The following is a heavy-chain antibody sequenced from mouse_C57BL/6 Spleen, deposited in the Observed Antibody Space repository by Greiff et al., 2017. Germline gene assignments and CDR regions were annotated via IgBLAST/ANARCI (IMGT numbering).Heavy chain of an antibody. V-gene: IGHV14-4*01. CDR2: IDPENGDT. J-gene: IGHJ4*01. CDR3: TTATTAYARDY. Sequence: EVKLQESGAELVRPGASVKLSCTASGFNIKDDYMHWVKQRPEQGLEWIGWIDPENGDTEYASKFQGKATITADTSSNTAYLQLSSLTSEDTAVYYCTTATTAYARDYWGQGTSVTVSS. D-gene: IGHD1-2*01. CDR1: GFNIKDDY.